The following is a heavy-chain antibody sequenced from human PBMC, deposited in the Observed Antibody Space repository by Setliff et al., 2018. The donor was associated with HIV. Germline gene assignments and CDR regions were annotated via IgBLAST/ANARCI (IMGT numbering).Heavy chain of an antibody. CDR2: IYSSGSP. J-gene: IGHJ6*03. D-gene: IGHD6-13*01. Sequence: SETLSLTCTVYGASISNSNSYWGWIRQPPGKRLEWLGSIYSSGSPSYNPSLSRRLTISVVTSNHHVSLRLTSVTAADPGVYYCARHRDPPGTSWIYYYYYMDLWGEGTTVTVSS. CDR3: ARHRDPPGTSWIYYYYYMDL. V-gene: IGHV4-39*01. CDR1: GASISNSNSY.